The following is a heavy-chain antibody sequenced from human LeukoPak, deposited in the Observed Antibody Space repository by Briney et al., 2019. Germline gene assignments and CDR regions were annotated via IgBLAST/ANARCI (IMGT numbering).Heavy chain of an antibody. CDR3: ARGPRDHTIAPPHFDY. J-gene: IGHJ4*02. Sequence: SETLSLTCAVYGGSFSGYYWSWIRQPPGKGLEWIGEINHSGSTNYNPSLKSRVTISVDTSKNQFSLKVSSVTAADTAVYYCARGPRDHTIAPPHFDYWGQGTLVTVSS. CDR2: INHSGST. D-gene: IGHD6-13*01. CDR1: GGSFSGYY. V-gene: IGHV4-34*01.